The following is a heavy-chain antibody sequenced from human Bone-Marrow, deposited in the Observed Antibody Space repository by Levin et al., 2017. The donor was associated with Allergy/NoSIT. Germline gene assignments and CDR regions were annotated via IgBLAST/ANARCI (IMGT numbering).Heavy chain of an antibody. CDR1: GFTFSSYA. V-gene: IGHV3-23*01. CDR2: ISGSGGST. CDR3: AKYIVVVVAAKIYDYGMDG. Sequence: EASVKVSCAASGFTFSSYAMSWVRQAPGKGLEWVSAISGSGGSTYYADSVKGRFTISRDNSKNTLYLQMNSLRAEDTAVYYCAKYIVVVVAAKIYDYGMDGWGQGTTVTVSS. D-gene: IGHD2-15*01. J-gene: IGHJ6*02.